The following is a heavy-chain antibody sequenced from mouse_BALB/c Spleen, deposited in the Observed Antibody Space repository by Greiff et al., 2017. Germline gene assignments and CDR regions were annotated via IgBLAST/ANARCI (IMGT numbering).Heavy chain of an antibody. Sequence: EVKLMESGGGLVKPGGSLKLSCAASGFTFSSYYMSWVRQTPEKRLELVAAINSNGGSTYYPDTVKGRFTISRDNAKNTLYLQMSSLKSEDTALYYCARNGNYWYFDVWGAGTTVTVSS. CDR1: GFTFSSYY. D-gene: IGHD2-1*01. J-gene: IGHJ1*01. CDR3: ARNGNYWYFDV. CDR2: INSNGGST. V-gene: IGHV5-6-2*01.